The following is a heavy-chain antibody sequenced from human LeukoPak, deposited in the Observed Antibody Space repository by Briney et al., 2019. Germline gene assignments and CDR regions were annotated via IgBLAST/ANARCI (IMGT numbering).Heavy chain of an antibody. V-gene: IGHV3-33*01. D-gene: IGHD6-19*01. Sequence: PGGSLRLSCAASGFTFSSYGMHWVRQAPGKGLEGVAVIWYDGSNKYYADSVKGRFTISRDNSKNTLYLQMNSLRAEDTAVYYCARDSSGWYFDYWGQGTLVTVSS. CDR1: GFTFSSYG. CDR2: IWYDGSNK. CDR3: ARDSSGWYFDY. J-gene: IGHJ4*02.